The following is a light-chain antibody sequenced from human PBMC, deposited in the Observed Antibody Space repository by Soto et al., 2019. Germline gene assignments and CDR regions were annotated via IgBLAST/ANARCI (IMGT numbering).Light chain of an antibody. Sequence: EIVLTQSPGTLSLSPGERATLSCRASPSVSSSYLAWYQQKPGQAPRLLIYGPSSRATGIPDRFSASGFRTAFTLSISRLEPADSAVYDCQQHSYSPSWTFGHGTKVEIK. V-gene: IGKV3-20*01. J-gene: IGKJ1*01. CDR3: QQHSYSPSWT. CDR2: GPS. CDR1: PSVSSSY.